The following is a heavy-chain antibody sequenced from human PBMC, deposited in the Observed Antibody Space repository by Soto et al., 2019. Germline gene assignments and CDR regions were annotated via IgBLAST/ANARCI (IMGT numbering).Heavy chain of an antibody. J-gene: IGHJ6*02. D-gene: IGHD6-13*01. Sequence: EVQLVESGGGLVKPGGSLRLSCAASGFTFSSYSMNWVRQAPGKGLEWVSSISSSSSYIYYADSVKGRFTISRDNAKNSLYLQMNSLRAEDMAVYYCARGKGSIAAAYYYYGMDVWGQGTTVTVSS. V-gene: IGHV3-21*01. CDR3: ARGKGSIAAAYYYYGMDV. CDR2: ISSSSSYI. CDR1: GFTFSSYS.